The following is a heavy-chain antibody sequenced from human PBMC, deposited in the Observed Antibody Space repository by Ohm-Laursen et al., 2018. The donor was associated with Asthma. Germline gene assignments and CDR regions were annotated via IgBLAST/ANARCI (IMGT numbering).Heavy chain of an antibody. D-gene: IGHD2-2*02. Sequence: SLRLSCAASGFTFRSYAMHWVRQAPGKGLEWVAVGGSYYDGGLKYYADSVNGRFTVSRDDSKNTLYLQMNSLRPDDMAVYYCARVYRGYFDYWGQGTLVTVSS. CDR3: ARVYRGYFDY. J-gene: IGHJ4*02. CDR2: GGSYYDGGLK. CDR1: GFTFRSYA. V-gene: IGHV3-30-3*01.